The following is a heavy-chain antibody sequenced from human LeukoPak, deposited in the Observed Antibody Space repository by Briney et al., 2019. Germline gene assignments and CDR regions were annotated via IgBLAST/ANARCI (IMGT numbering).Heavy chain of an antibody. Sequence: ASVKVSCKVSGDTLTELSMHWVRQAPGKGLEWMGGFDPEDGETIYAQKFQGRVTMTEDTSTDTAYMELSSLRSEYTAVYYCANLTTTRVDYWGQGTLLTVSS. CDR2: FDPEDGET. CDR3: ANLTTTRVDY. D-gene: IGHD4-11*01. J-gene: IGHJ4*02. CDR1: GDTLTELS. V-gene: IGHV1-24*01.